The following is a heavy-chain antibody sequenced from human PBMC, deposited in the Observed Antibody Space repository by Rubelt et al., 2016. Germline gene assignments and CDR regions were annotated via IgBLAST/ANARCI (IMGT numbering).Heavy chain of an antibody. V-gene: IGHV4-34*02. CDR2: VHYGGAT. J-gene: IGHJ3*02. Sequence: QVQLQQWGAGLLKPSETLSVNCAVYGGSFSGYFWNWIRQPPDKGLEWVGCVHYGGATHYNPSLESRVAMSVDTSKNQFSLGVNSVTAADTAVYYCARSTYTERKYAFDIWGQGTTVTVSS. D-gene: IGHD1-1*01. CDR1: GGSFSGYF. CDR3: ARSTYTERKYAFDI.